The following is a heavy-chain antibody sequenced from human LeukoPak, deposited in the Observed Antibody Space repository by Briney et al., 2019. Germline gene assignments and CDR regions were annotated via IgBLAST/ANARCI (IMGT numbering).Heavy chain of an antibody. J-gene: IGHJ3*02. V-gene: IGHV1-2*04. D-gene: IGHD3-16*01. Sequence: ASVKVFCKASRYTFTDYYIHWVRQAPGQGLEWMGWINPKSGGTNYAQRFQDWVIMTRDTSINTAYMELTRLRSDDTAVYYCARDRGRGGLISAFDIWGQGTRVTVSS. CDR1: RYTFTDYY. CDR2: INPKSGGT. CDR3: ARDRGRGGLISAFDI.